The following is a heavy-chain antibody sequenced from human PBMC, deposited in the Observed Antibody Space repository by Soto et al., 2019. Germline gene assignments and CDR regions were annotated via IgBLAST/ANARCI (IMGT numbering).Heavy chain of an antibody. V-gene: IGHV1-18*01. CDR3: ASRSPAFDY. CDR2: ITTDKGKT. Sequence: QVQLVQSGPEVKKPGASVKVSCKTSGYTFTSYGISWVRQAPGQGLEWMGWITTDKGKTTYAQTFQGRVAMTTDTSTSTAYMELRGLRSDDTAVYYCASRSPAFDYWGQGTLVTVSS. J-gene: IGHJ4*02. CDR1: GYTFTSYG.